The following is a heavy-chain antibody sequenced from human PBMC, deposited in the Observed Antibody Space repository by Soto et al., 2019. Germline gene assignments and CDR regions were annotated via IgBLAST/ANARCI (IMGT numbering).Heavy chain of an antibody. CDR3: ASHYDMWSGYLSPVDY. Sequence: QVQLVESGGDLVKPGGSLRLSCAASGYTFSDYYMSWIRQAPGKGLEWISYIDTSGTKIYYADYVKGRFTITRDNAKNSLYLEMNSLRDEDTAVYYCASHYDMWSGYLSPVDYWGQGTLVTVSS. CDR1: GYTFSDYY. J-gene: IGHJ4*02. V-gene: IGHV3-11*01. D-gene: IGHD3-3*01. CDR2: IDTSGTKI.